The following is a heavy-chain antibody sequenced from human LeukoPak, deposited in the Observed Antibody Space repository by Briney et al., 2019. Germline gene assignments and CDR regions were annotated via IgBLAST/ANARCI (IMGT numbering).Heavy chain of an antibody. J-gene: IGHJ4*02. Sequence: ASVKVSCKASGYTFTGYYMHWVRQAPGQGLEWMGRINPNSGDIKYAQKFQGRVTMTRDTSISTAYTELSRLTSDDTAVYYCAKRYCSSPNCYANFDYWGQGTLVTVSS. CDR2: INPNSGDI. CDR3: AKRYCSSPNCYANFDY. D-gene: IGHD2-2*01. CDR1: GYTFTGYY. V-gene: IGHV1-2*06.